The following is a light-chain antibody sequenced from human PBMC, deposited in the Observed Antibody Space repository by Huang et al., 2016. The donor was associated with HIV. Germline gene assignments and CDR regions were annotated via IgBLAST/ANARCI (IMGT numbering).Light chain of an antibody. CDR2: GAS. CDR1: QSVSGN. V-gene: IGKV3-15*01. J-gene: IGKJ1*01. Sequence: EMVMTQSPATLSVSPGERLTLSCRASQSVSGNLAWYQQRPGQAPRLLVYGASTRATGVPPRCSGGGSGTVFTLTISGLQSEDFATYYCQQYNNWPPWTFGQGTKVEIK. CDR3: QQYNNWPPWT.